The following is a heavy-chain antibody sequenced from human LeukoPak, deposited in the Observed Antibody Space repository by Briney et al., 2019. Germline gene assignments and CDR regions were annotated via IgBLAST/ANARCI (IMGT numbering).Heavy chain of an antibody. V-gene: IGHV1-18*01. CDR1: GYTFTSYG. CDR2: ISAYNGNT. J-gene: IGHJ6*02. CDR3: ARGEYNIVVVPAATSYYYYYYGIDV. Sequence: ASVKVSCKASGYTFTSYGISWVRQAPGQGLEWMGWISAYNGNTNYAQKLQGRVTMTTDTSTSTAYMELRSLRSDDTAVYYCARGEYNIVVVPAATSYYYYYYGIDVWGQGTTVTVSS. D-gene: IGHD2-2*01.